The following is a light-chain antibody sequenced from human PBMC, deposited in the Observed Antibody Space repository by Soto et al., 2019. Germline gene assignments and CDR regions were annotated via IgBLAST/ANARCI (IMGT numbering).Light chain of an antibody. CDR1: QSITTTY. V-gene: IGKV3-20*01. Sequence: EVVLTQSPVTLSLSPGDRATLSCRASQSITTTYLAWYQQKPGQAPRLLIYGTFTRATGIPDRFSGTGTGTDFTLTISRLEPEDFAVYYCQQYGSSARTFGPGTKVEIK. CDR3: QQYGSSART. J-gene: IGKJ1*01. CDR2: GTF.